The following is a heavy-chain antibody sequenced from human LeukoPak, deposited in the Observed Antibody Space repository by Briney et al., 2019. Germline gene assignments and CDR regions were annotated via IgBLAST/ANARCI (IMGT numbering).Heavy chain of an antibody. V-gene: IGHV3-48*03. D-gene: IGHD3-10*02. CDR2: ISSSGSTI. Sequence: CAASXFTFSSYEMNWVRQAPGKGLEWVSYISSSGSTIYYADSVKGRFTISRDKAKNSLYLQMNSLRAEDTAVYYCXEXXITMIGGVWGKGTTVTISS. J-gene: IGHJ6*04. CDR1: XFTFSSYE. CDR3: XEXXITMIGGV.